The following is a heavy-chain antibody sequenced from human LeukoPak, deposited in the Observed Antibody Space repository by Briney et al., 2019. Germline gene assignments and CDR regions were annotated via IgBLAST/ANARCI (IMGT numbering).Heavy chain of an antibody. CDR3: ARGDMEATKGNLFDP. Sequence: SVKVSCKASGGTFSSYAISWVRQSPGQGLEWMGRIIPIFGTAIYAQKFNGRVTITTDEATITAYLELSSLRSEDPAVDYYARGDMEATKGNLFDPWGKGNLVPVST. J-gene: IGHJ5*02. CDR1: GGTFSSYA. V-gene: IGHV1-69*05. D-gene: IGHD2-15*01. CDR2: IIPIFGTA.